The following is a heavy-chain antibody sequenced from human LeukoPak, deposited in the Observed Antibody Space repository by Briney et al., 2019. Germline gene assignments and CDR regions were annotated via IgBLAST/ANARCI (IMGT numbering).Heavy chain of an antibody. CDR3: ARRTPRGRYSGYAHWFDP. D-gene: IGHD5-12*01. CDR1: GFTFSSYS. J-gene: IGHJ5*02. CDR2: ISSSSSYI. V-gene: IGHV3-21*01. Sequence: GGSLRLSCAASGFTFSSYSMNWVRQAPGKGLEWVSSISSSSSYIYYADSVKGRFTISRDNAKNSLYLQMNSLRAEDTAVYYCARRTPRGRYSGYAHWFDPWGQGTLVTVSS.